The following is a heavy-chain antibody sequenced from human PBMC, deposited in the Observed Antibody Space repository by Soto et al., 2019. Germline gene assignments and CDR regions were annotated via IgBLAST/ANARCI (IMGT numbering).Heavy chain of an antibody. Sequence: KPSETLSLTCSVPGASIRSGGFYWSWLLQSPGKGLEWIGHIYYTGSTFVSPSLKGRLTISLDTSKNQFSLDLSSVTAADTAMYYCARIEMASIKWGRGTLVTVSS. D-gene: IGHD5-12*01. J-gene: IGHJ4*02. V-gene: IGHV4-31*03. CDR1: GASIRSGGFY. CDR2: IYYTGST. CDR3: ARIEMASIK.